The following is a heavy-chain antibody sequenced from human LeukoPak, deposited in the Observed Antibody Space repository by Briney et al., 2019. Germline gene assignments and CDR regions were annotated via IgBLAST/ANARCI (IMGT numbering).Heavy chain of an antibody. CDR1: GFSFDDYA. CDR2: ISWNSGNM. CDR3: VKDISPDLRWDPHFDC. Sequence: GGSLRLSCAASGFSFDDYAMHWVRHAPGKGLEWVSGISWNSGNMIYADSVKGRFTLSRDNAKDSLYLQTNSLRAEDTAFYYCVKDISPDLRWDPHFDCWGQGALVTVSS. J-gene: IGHJ4*02. D-gene: IGHD4-23*01. V-gene: IGHV3-9*01.